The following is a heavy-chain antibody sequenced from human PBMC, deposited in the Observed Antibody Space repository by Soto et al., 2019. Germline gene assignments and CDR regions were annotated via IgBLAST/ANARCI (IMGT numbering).Heavy chain of an antibody. V-gene: IGHV3-48*03. CDR2: ISGSGNIT. D-gene: IGHD2-8*01. CDR3: ARGGVY. Sequence: GGSLRLSCAASGFTFSSHEMNWVRQAPGKGLEWISYISGSGNITYYADSVKGRFTISRDNAQKSLYLQMNSLRVEDTAVYYCARGGVYWGQGTLVPVYS. J-gene: IGHJ4*02. CDR1: GFTFSSHE.